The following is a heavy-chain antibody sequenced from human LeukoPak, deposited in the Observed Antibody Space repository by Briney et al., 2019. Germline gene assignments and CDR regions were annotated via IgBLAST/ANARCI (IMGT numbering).Heavy chain of an antibody. CDR3: AKDRSIGTYYTFDH. Sequence: GGSLRLSCAASGFTFSKYGIHWVRQAPGKGLEWGSSISASGAMTYYADSVKGRFTVSRDNSKNTLYLQMSRLTAADTAVYYCAKDRSIGTYYTFDHWGQGTLVTVSS. D-gene: IGHD1-26*01. CDR1: GFTFSKYG. V-gene: IGHV3-23*01. CDR2: ISASGAMT. J-gene: IGHJ4*02.